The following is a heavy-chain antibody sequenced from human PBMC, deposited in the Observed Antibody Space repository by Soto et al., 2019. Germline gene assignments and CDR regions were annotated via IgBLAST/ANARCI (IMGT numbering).Heavy chain of an antibody. J-gene: IGHJ5*02. CDR3: ARSLEGTTVTNWFDP. CDR2: ITPVFGTA. Sequence: QVQLVQSGAEVKKPGSSVKVSCKASADTFNSYSLSWLRQAPGQRLEWMGGITPVFGTADYAQSFEDRLTITADDSTSTVYMALSSLRSDDTAVYYCARSLEGTTVTNWFDPGGQGALVTVSS. V-gene: IGHV1-69*01. CDR1: ADTFNSYS. D-gene: IGHD4-17*01.